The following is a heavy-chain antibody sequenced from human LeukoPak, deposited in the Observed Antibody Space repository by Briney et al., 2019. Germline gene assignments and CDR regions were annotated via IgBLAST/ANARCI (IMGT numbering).Heavy chain of an antibody. CDR2: TSYDGTNK. CDR1: GYTFTSYD. J-gene: IGHJ6*02. CDR3: ARESAVTLADYGFDV. V-gene: IGHV3-30*16. Sequence: SCKASGYTFTSYDINWVRQATGQGLEWMAVTSYDGTNKYYANSVQGRFTISRDNGKNSLYLQMNSLRLEDTAVYYCARESAVTLADYGFDVWGQGTTVTVSS. D-gene: IGHD4-17*01.